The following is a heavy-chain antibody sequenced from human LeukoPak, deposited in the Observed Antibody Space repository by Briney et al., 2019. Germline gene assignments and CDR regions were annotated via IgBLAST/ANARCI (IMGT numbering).Heavy chain of an antibody. CDR2: VYYVGST. Sequence: SETLSLTCTVFGASIRSHHWTWIRQPPGKGLEWIGNVYYVGSTSYSPSLKSRVTISLDTSKNQFSLEMNSVTAADTAVYYCARSGDSSAYYSFWGQGILVTVSS. CDR1: GASIRSHH. J-gene: IGHJ4*02. V-gene: IGHV4-59*11. D-gene: IGHD3-22*01. CDR3: ARSGDSSAYYSF.